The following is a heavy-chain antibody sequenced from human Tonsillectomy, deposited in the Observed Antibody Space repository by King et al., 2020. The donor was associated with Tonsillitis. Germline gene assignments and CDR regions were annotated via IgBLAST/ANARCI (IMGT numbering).Heavy chain of an antibody. CDR2: IKSKTDGGTT. V-gene: IGHV3-15*01. J-gene: IGHJ4*02. D-gene: IGHD5-18*01. CDR3: TPGPIQLYYWPRVYY. Sequence: VQLVESGGGLVKPGGSLRLSCAASGFTFSNAWMSWVRQAPGKGLEWVGRIKSKTDGGTTDHAALVKGRFTISRDDSKNTLYLQMNSLKTEDTAVYYCTPGPIQLYYWPRVYYWGQGTLVTVSS. CDR1: GFTFSNAW.